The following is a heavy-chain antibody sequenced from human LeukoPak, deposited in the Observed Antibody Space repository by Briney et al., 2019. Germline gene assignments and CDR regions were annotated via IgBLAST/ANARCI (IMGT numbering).Heavy chain of an antibody. CDR1: GGSISSGGYY. Sequence: SQTLSLTCTVSGGSISSGGYYWSWIRQHPGKGLEWIGYIYYSGSTYYNPSLKSRVTISVDTSKNQFSLKLSSVTAADTAVYYCARGGSGYYHREFDPWGQGTLVTVSS. CDR3: ARGGSGYYHREFDP. D-gene: IGHD3-3*01. V-gene: IGHV4-31*03. CDR2: IYYSGST. J-gene: IGHJ5*02.